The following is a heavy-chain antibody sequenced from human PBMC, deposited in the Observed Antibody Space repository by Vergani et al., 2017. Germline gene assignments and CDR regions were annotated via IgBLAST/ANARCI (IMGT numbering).Heavy chain of an antibody. V-gene: IGHV3-30-3*01. CDR1: GFTFSSYA. CDR2: ISYDGSNK. D-gene: IGHD3-3*01. J-gene: IGHJ4*02. Sequence: QVQLVESGGGVVQPGRSLRLSCAASGFTFSSYAMHWVRQAPGKGLEWVAVISYDGSNKYYADSVKGRFTISRDNSKNTLYLQMNSLRAEDTAVYYCARTELSSAYXFWSGYHKGAIDYWGQGTLVTVSS. CDR3: ARTELSSAYXFWSGYHKGAIDY.